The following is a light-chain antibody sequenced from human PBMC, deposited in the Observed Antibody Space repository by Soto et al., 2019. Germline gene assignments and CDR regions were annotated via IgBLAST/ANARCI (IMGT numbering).Light chain of an antibody. Sequence: EIVMTQSPATLSVSLGERATLSYRASQSVSSNLAWYQQKPGQAPRLLIYGASTRATGIPARFSGSGSGTEFTLTISSLQSEDFAVYYCQQYNNWPRTFGQGTKVDI. V-gene: IGKV3-15*01. CDR3: QQYNNWPRT. CDR1: QSVSSN. J-gene: IGKJ1*01. CDR2: GAS.